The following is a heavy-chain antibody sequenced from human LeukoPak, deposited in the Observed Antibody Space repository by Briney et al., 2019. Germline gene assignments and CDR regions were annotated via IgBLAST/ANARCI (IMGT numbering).Heavy chain of an antibody. V-gene: IGHV3-21*01. CDR1: GFTFSSYS. J-gene: IGHJ4*02. CDR2: ISSSSSYI. CDR3: ARGIKYYYDSSGYLRFDY. D-gene: IGHD3-22*01. Sequence: GGSLRLSCAASGFTFSSYSMNWVRQAPGKGLEWVPSISSSSSYIYYADSVKGRFTISRDNAKNSLYLQMNSLRAEDTAVYYCARGIKYYYDSSGYLRFDYWGQGTLVTVSS.